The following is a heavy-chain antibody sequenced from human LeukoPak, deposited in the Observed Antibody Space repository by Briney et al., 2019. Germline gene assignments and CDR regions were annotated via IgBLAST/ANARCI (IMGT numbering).Heavy chain of an antibody. V-gene: IGHV3-9*01. CDR1: GFTFDDYA. CDR2: ISWNRGTI. D-gene: IGHD2-21*02. J-gene: IGHJ4*02. CDR3: ASMEGDDY. Sequence: PGGSLRLSCAASGFTFDDYAMHWVRQVPGKGLEWVSGISWNRGTIDYADSVKGRFTISRDNAKNSLYLQMNSLRAEDTAVYYCASMEGDDYWGQGTLVTVSS.